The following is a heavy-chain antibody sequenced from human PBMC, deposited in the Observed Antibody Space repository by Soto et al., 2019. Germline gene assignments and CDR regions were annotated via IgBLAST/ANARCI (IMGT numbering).Heavy chain of an antibody. Sequence: QVQLVESGGGVVQPGRSLRLSCAASGFTFSSYGMHWVRQAPGKGLEWVAVTWSDESNKYYADSVKGRFTISRDNSRNTLYLEMNSLRAEDTAVYYCARDYYGSGNYPYFDYWGQGTLVTVSS. CDR3: ARDYYGSGNYPYFDY. D-gene: IGHD3-10*01. V-gene: IGHV3-33*01. CDR2: TWSDESNK. J-gene: IGHJ4*02. CDR1: GFTFSSYG.